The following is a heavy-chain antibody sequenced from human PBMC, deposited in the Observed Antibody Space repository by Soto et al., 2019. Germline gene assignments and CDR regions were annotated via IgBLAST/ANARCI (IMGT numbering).Heavy chain of an antibody. Sequence: GGSLRLSCTAAGFTLGDYAMSWFRQAPGKGLEWVGFIRSKAYGGTTEYAASVKGRFTISRDDSKSIAYLQMNSLKTEDTAVYYCTRERYYGSGSYGDYYYYYYMDVWGKGTTVTVSS. V-gene: IGHV3-49*03. CDR2: IRSKAYGGTT. J-gene: IGHJ6*03. CDR3: TRERYYGSGSYGDYYYYYYMDV. CDR1: GFTLGDYA. D-gene: IGHD3-10*01.